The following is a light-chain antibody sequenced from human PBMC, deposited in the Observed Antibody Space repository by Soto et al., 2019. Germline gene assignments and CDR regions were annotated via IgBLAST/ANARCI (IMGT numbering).Light chain of an antibody. CDR2: EVS. CDR3: SSYAGSNKSV. CDR1: SSDVGGYNY. V-gene: IGLV2-8*01. Sequence: QSALTQPPSASGSPGQSVTISCTGTSSDVGGYNYVSWYQQHPGKAPKLMIYEVSKRPSGVPDRFSGSKSGNTASLTVSGLQPEDEADYYRSSYAGSNKSVFGTGTKGTVL. J-gene: IGLJ1*01.